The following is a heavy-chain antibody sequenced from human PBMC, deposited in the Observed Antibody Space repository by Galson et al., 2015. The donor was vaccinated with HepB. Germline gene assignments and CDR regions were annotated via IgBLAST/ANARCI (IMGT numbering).Heavy chain of an antibody. V-gene: IGHV3-33*01. Sequence: SLRLSCAASGFTFSSYGMHWVRQAPGKGLEWVAVIWYDGSNKYYADSVKGRFTISRDNSKNTLYLQMNSLRAEDTAVYYCARDREPYGMDVWGQGTTVTVSS. CDR3: ARDREPYGMDV. CDR2: IWYDGSNK. CDR1: GFTFSSYG. J-gene: IGHJ6*02.